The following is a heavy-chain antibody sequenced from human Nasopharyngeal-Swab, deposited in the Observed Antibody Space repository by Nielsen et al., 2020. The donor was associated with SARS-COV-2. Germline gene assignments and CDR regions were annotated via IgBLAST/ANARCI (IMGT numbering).Heavy chain of an antibody. J-gene: IGHJ3*01. D-gene: IGHD3-16*02. Sequence: SETLSLTCTVSGGSISSGNYFWSWIRQHPGKGLEWIGYIHYTGSTHYNPSLESRLTISLDTSQNQFSLRLTSVTAADTAVYYCAREVIEPAVSDAFDFWGQGTMVTVSS. CDR3: AREVIEPAVSDAFDF. V-gene: IGHV4-31*03. CDR2: IHYTGST. CDR1: GGSISSGNYF.